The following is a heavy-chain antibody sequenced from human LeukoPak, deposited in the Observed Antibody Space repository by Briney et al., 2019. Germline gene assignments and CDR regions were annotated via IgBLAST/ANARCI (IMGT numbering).Heavy chain of an antibody. J-gene: IGHJ6*02. D-gene: IGHD5-18*01. CDR3: ARLRVQLWLDESFDYYGMDV. Sequence: GGSLRLSCAASGFTFSSYAMDWVRQAPGKGLEWVAVISYDGSNKYYADSVKGRFTISRDNSKNTLYLQMNSLRAEDTAVYYCARLRVQLWLDESFDYYGMDVWGQGTTVTVSS. V-gene: IGHV3-30-3*01. CDR1: GFTFSSYA. CDR2: ISYDGSNK.